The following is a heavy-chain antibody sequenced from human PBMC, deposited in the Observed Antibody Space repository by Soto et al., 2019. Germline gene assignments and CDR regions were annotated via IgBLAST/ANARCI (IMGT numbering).Heavy chain of an antibody. V-gene: IGHV4-59*08. J-gene: IGHJ4*02. CDR3: ARHGNVAGAGTGFDY. CDR2: IHYSGST. Sequence: QVQLQESGPGLVKPSETLSLTCTVSGGSISSYYWSWIRQPPGKGLEWIGHIHYSGSTNYNPSLRRRVTMSVVTSQHQFSLKLRSVTAADTPGYYCARHGNVAGAGTGFDYWGQGTLVTVSS. D-gene: IGHD6-19*01. CDR1: GGSISSYY.